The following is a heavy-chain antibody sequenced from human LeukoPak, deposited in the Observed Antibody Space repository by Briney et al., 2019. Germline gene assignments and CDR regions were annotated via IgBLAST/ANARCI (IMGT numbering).Heavy chain of an antibody. CDR3: ARHQTHGSGSFDP. J-gene: IGHJ5*02. D-gene: IGHD3-10*01. V-gene: IGHV4-39*01. Sequence: PSETLSLTCTVSGGSICSSSYYWGWIRQPPGKGLEWIGSVYYSGSTYYNPSLKSRVTISVDTSKNQSSLKLSSVTAADTAVYYCARHQTHGSGSFDPWGQGTLVTVSS. CDR2: VYYSGST. CDR1: GGSICSSSYY.